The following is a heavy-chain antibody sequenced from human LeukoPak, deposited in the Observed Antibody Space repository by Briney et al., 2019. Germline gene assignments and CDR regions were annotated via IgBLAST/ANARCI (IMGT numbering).Heavy chain of an antibody. CDR1: GGTFSSYA. J-gene: IGHJ4*02. Sequence: ASVKVSCKASGGTFSSYAISWVRQAPGQGLEWMGGIIPIFGTANYAQKFQGRVTITADESTSTAYMELSSLRSEDTAVYYCQLNYGDYPSYFDYWGQGALVTVSS. CDR2: IIPIFGTA. CDR3: QLNYGDYPSYFDY. D-gene: IGHD4-17*01. V-gene: IGHV1-69*13.